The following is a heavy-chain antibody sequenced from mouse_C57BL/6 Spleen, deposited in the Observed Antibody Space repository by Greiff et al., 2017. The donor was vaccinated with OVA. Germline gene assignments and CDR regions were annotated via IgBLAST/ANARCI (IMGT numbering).Heavy chain of an antibody. J-gene: IGHJ2*01. CDR3: ARYGYYGGYFDY. CDR1: GYSFTGYY. CDR2: INPSTGGT. Sequence: VQLQQSGPELVKPGASVKISCKASGYSFTGYYMNWVKQSPEKSLEWIGEINPSTGGTTYNQKFKAKATLTVDKSSSTAYMQLKSLTSEDSAVYYCARYGYYGGYFDYWGQGTTRTVSS. D-gene: IGHD2-3*01. V-gene: IGHV1-42*01.